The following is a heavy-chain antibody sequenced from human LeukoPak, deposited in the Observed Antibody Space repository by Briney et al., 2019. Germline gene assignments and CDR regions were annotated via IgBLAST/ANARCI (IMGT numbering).Heavy chain of an antibody. CDR3: AKDRGYSSGWIFDY. V-gene: IGHV3-33*06. CDR1: GFTFRSYG. Sequence: GGSLRLSCTASGFTFRSYGMHWVRQAPGKGLEWVAVIWYDGSNKYYADSVKGRFTISRDNSKNTLYMQMNSLRAEDTAVYYCAKDRGYSSGWIFDYWGQGTLVSVSS. D-gene: IGHD6-19*01. CDR2: IWYDGSNK. J-gene: IGHJ4*02.